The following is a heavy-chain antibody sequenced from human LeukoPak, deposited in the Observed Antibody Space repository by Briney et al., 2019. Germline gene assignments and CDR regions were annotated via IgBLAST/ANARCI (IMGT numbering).Heavy chain of an antibody. CDR1: EFSVGSNY. J-gene: IGHJ4*02. V-gene: IGHV3-66*04. Sequence: GGSLRLSCAAPEFSVGSNYMTWVRQAPGKGLEWVSLIYSGGSTYYADSVKGRFTISRDSSKNTLYLQMNSLRAEDTAVYYCAKHSTGSSGYYYFDYWGQGTLVTVSS. CDR2: IYSGGST. CDR3: AKHSTGSSGYYYFDY. D-gene: IGHD3-22*01.